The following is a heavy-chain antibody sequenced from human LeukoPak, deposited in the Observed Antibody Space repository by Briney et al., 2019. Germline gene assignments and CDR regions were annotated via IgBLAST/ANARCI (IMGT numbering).Heavy chain of an antibody. J-gene: IGHJ4*02. Sequence: ASVKVSCKASGYTFTGYYMHWVRQAPGQGLEWMGWINPNSGGTNYAKKFQGRVTMTRDTSLSTAYMELSRLRSDDTAVYYCARGGTNAYSSGWSPAFDYWGQGTLVTVSS. CDR3: ARGGTNAYSSGWSPAFDY. CDR1: GYTFTGYY. CDR2: INPNSGGT. V-gene: IGHV1-2*02. D-gene: IGHD6-19*01.